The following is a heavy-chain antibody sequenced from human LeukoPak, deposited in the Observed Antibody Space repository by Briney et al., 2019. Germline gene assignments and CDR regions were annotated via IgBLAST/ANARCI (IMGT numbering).Heavy chain of an antibody. J-gene: IGHJ4*02. D-gene: IGHD6-13*01. V-gene: IGHV3-23*01. Sequence: GGSLRLSCAASGFTFSSYAMSWVRQAPGKGLEWVSAISGSGGSTYYADSVKGRFTISRDNSKNTLYLQMNSLRAEDTAVYYCAKGYSSSWYLNYFDYWGQGTLVTVSS. CDR2: ISGSGGST. CDR3: AKGYSSSWYLNYFDY. CDR1: GFTFSSYA.